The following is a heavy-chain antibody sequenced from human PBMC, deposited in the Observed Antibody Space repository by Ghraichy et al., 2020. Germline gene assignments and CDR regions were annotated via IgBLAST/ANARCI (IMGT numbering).Heavy chain of an antibody. Sequence: GGSLRLSCAASGFTFSSYAMSWVRQAPGKGLEWVSAISGSGGSTYYADSVKGRFTISRDNSKNTLYLQMNSLRAEDTAVYYCAKALSVEMATIGYYYYYGMDVWGQGTTVTVSS. CDR1: GFTFSSYA. J-gene: IGHJ6*02. CDR3: AKALSVEMATIGYYYYYGMDV. CDR2: ISGSGGST. V-gene: IGHV3-23*01. D-gene: IGHD5-24*01.